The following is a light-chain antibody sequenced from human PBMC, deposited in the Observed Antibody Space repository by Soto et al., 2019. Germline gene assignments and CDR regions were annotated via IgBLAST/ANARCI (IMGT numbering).Light chain of an antibody. V-gene: IGKV3-15*01. CDR3: QQCNDSPPWT. CDR2: GAT. CDR1: QDVGSK. J-gene: IGKJ1*01. Sequence: EIVMTQSPATLSVSPGARAPLSCRASQDVGSKLAWYQQKPGQAPRLLIYGATTRATGIPARFSGSGSGTQFTLTISSLQSEDFAVYYCQQCNDSPPWTFGQGTKVDIK.